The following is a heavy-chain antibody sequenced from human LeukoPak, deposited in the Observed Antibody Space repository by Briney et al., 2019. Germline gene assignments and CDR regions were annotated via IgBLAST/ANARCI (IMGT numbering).Heavy chain of an antibody. D-gene: IGHD3-10*01. Sequence: SETLSLTCTVSGGSISSYYWSRIRQPAGKGLEWIGRIYTSGSTNYNPSLKSRVTMSVDTSKNQFSLKLSSVTAADTAVYYCAREVGYYGSGTLALWSQGTLVTVSS. CDR1: GGSISSYY. CDR2: IYTSGST. V-gene: IGHV4-4*07. J-gene: IGHJ4*02. CDR3: AREVGYYGSGTLAL.